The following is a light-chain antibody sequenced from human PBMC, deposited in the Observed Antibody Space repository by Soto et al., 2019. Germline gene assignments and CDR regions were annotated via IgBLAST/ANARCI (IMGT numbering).Light chain of an antibody. V-gene: IGLV2-11*01. CDR2: DVS. J-gene: IGLJ1*01. Sequence: LTQPRSVSGSPGQSVTISCTGTSSDVGGYNYVSWHQQHPGKAPKLMIYDVSKRPSGVPDRFSGSKSGNTASLTISGLQAADEADYYCCSYVGSYTDVFGTGTKVTV. CDR3: CSYVGSYTDV. CDR1: SSDVGGYNY.